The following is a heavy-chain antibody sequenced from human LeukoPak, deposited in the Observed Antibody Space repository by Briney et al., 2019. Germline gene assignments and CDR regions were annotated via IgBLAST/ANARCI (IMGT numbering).Heavy chain of an antibody. V-gene: IGHV4-39*01. J-gene: IGHJ3*02. CDR1: GGSISSSSYY. CDR3: AKRYYDSSGYLAGAFDI. D-gene: IGHD3-22*01. Sequence: SETLSLTCTVSGGSISSSSYYWGWIRQPPGKGLEWIGSIYYSGSTYYNPSLKSRDTISVDTSKNQFSLKLSSVTAADTAVYYCAKRYYDSSGYLAGAFDIWGQGTMVTVSS. CDR2: IYYSGST.